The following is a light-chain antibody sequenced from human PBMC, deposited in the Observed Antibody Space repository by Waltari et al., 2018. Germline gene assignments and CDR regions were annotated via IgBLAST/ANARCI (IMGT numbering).Light chain of an antibody. V-gene: IGLV2-11*01. CDR3: CSYAGSSRV. CDR1: SRDVGGYNY. CDR2: DVS. J-gene: IGLJ2*01. Sequence: QSALTQPRSVSGSPGQSVTISCTGTSRDVGGYNYVSWYQQHPGKAPKLMIYDVSKRPSGVPDRFSGSKSGNTAYLTISGLQAEDEADYFCCSYAGSSRVFGGGTKLTVL.